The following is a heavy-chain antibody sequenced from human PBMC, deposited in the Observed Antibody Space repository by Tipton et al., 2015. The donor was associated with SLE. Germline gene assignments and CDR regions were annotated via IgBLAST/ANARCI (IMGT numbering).Heavy chain of an antibody. CDR3: ARYNSPSWFDP. CDR2: IYYSGRA. Sequence: TLSLTCTVSGGSISTDDFYWSWIRQNPERGLEWIGYIYYSGRAYYNPSLKSRVTMSIDTSKKQFSLQLTSVTAADTAVYYCARYNSPSWFDPWGQGTLVTVSS. CDR1: GGSISTDDFY. D-gene: IGHD6-19*01. J-gene: IGHJ5*02. V-gene: IGHV4-30-4*01.